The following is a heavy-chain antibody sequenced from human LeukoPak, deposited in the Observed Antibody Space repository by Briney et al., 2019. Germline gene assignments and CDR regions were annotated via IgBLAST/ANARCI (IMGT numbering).Heavy chain of an antibody. D-gene: IGHD3-10*01. CDR1: GYTFTGYY. CDR3: ARATSMVRGDIITMDY. CDR2: INPNSGGT. Sequence: ASVKVSCKASGYTFTGYYMHWVRQAPGQGLEWMGWINPNSGGTNYAQKFQGRVTMTRDTSISTAYMELSRLRSDDTAVYYCARATSMVRGDIITMDYWGQGTLVTVSS. J-gene: IGHJ4*02. V-gene: IGHV1-2*02.